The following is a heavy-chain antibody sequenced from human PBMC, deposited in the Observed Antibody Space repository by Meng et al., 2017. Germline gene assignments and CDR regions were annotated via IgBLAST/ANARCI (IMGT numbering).Heavy chain of an antibody. D-gene: IGHD3-10*01. Sequence: VAVAVSGGLVGQPVGSLRLSCGSSGITFSRYWVSWVRQAPGEGLEWVYNREQDGSEKYYVDCVKVRFTISRDNAKNSLYLQINSLRAEDTAVYYCAREGVIYWYFDLWGRGTLVTVSS. CDR3: AREGVIYWYFDL. CDR2: REQDGSEK. V-gene: IGHV3-7*01. CDR1: GITFSRYW. J-gene: IGHJ2*01.